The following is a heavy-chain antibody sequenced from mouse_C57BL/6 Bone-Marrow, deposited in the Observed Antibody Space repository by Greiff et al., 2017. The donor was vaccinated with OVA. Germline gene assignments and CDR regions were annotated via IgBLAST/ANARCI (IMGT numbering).Heavy chain of an antibody. CDR1: GYTFTDYN. CDR3: ARNPLYDYDGRGYYFDY. J-gene: IGHJ2*01. V-gene: IGHV1-22*01. Sequence: EVKLKESGPELVKPGASVKMSCKASGYTFTDYNMHWVKQSHGKSLEWIGYINPNNGGTSYNQKFKGKATLTVNKSSSTAYMELRSLTSEDSAVYYCARNPLYDYDGRGYYFDYWGQGTTLTVSS. CDR2: INPNNGGT. D-gene: IGHD2-4*01.